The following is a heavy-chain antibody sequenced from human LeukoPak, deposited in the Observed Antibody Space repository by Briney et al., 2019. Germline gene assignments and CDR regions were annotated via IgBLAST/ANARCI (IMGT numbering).Heavy chain of an antibody. CDR1: GGSISSSSDY. CDR2: IHYSGST. J-gene: IGHJ4*02. V-gene: IGHV4-39*07. D-gene: IGHD3/OR15-3a*01. Sequence: SETLSLTCTVSGGSISSSSDYWGWVRQPPGKGLEWIGSIHYSGSTNYNPSLKSRITISVHTSKNQSSLKLSSVTAADTAVYYCARQTGSGLFILPGGQGTLVTVSS. CDR3: ARQTGSGLFILP.